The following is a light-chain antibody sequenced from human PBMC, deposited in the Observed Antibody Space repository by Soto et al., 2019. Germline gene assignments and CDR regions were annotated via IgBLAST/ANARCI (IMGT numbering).Light chain of an antibody. J-gene: IGKJ1*01. CDR2: GAS. CDR1: QSVSRN. Sequence: EIVMTQSPATLSVSPGERATLSCRASQSVSRNVAWYQQKPGQAPRLLIYGASTRATGIPARFSGSGSRTEFTLTISSLQSEDFAVYYCQHYNNWPRTFGQGTKVEIK. CDR3: QHYNNWPRT. V-gene: IGKV3-15*01.